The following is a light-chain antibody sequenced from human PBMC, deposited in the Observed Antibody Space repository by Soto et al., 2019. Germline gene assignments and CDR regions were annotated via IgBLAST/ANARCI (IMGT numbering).Light chain of an antibody. V-gene: IGKV3-11*01. CDR3: QQRASWPLT. CDR1: QSVGSG. J-gene: IGKJ4*01. CDR2: DAS. Sequence: ETVLTQSPATLSLSPGERATLSCRASQSVGSGLAWYQQRPGQAPRLLLYDASTMAPGIPARFSGSGSGTDFTLTISGLEPEDFAVFYCQQRASWPLTFGGGTKVEIK.